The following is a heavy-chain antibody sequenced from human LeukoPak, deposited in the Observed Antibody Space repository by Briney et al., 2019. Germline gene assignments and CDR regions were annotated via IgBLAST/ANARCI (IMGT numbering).Heavy chain of an antibody. V-gene: IGHV4-30-2*01. J-gene: IGHJ3*02. Sequence: SQTLSLTCTVSGGSISSGGYYWSWIRQPPGKGLEWIGYIYHSGSTYYNPSLKSRVTISVDRSKNQFSLKLSSVTAADTAVYYCARGGLEITMVQPPPLGHDAFDIWGQGTMVTVSS. D-gene: IGHD3-10*01. CDR1: GGSISSGGYY. CDR3: ARGGLEITMVQPPPLGHDAFDI. CDR2: IYHSGST.